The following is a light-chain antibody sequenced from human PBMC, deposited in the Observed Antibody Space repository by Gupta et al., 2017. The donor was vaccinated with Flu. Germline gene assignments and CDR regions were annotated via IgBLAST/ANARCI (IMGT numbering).Light chain of an antibody. J-gene: IGLJ1*01. V-gene: IGLV1-51*02. CDR3: GTGDSSLNALL. CDR1: SYNVGTNY. Sequence: SVLPQPPSVSAAAGQRVTISCSGGSYNVGTNYVSWYQRRPGTGPKVLIYETDNRPSGVPDRFSGSKSGTSATLGSTGLQTGEEADYYCGTGDSSLNALLFGTGTRVTVL. CDR2: ETD.